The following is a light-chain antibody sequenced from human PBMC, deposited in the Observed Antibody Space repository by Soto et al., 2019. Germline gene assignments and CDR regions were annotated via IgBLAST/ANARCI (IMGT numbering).Light chain of an antibody. CDR2: GAS. CDR1: QSVSSSY. Sequence: EIVLTQSPGTLSLSPGERATLSCRARQSVSSSYLAWYQQKPGQAPRLLIYGASRRATGIPNRFSGSGSGTDFTLTISRLEPEDFAVYYCQQDSSSPQTFGQGPKVDIK. J-gene: IGKJ1*01. V-gene: IGKV3-20*01. CDR3: QQDSSSPQT.